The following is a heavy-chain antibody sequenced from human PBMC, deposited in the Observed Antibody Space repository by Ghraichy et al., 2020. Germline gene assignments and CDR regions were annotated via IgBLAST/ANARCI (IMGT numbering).Heavy chain of an antibody. V-gene: IGHV3-43*01. Sequence: LSLTCGDSGFNFADYTMSWVRQGPGRGLERVSLISWDGGRTYYADSVKGRFTISRDNSKNSLYLQMNSLRTEDTAFYYCARREDSTGYFDLWGRGTLVTVSS. D-gene: IGHD2-8*02. CDR3: ARREDSTGYFDL. CDR2: ISWDGGRT. J-gene: IGHJ2*01. CDR1: GFNFADYT.